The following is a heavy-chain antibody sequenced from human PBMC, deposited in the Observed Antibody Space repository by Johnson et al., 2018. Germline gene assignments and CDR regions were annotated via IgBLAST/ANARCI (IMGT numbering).Heavy chain of an antibody. CDR2: IKTKTDSGTT. J-gene: IGHJ3*02. V-gene: IGHV3-15*07. CDR1: GFTFSNVW. D-gene: IGHD6-13*01. CDR3: AREGRGSSRGGFDI. Sequence: VQLVQSGGGLAEPGGSLRLSCAASGFTFSNVWMNWVRQAPGKGLEWVGRIKTKTDSGTTDYAAPVKGRFTISRDDSKNTLYLQMNSLRAEDTAVYYCAREGRGSSRGGFDIWGQGTMVTVSS.